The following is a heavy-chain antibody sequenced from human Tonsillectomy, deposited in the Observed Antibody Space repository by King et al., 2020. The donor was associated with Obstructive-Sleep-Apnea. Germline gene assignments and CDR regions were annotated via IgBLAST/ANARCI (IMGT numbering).Heavy chain of an antibody. V-gene: IGHV3-23*04. D-gene: IGHD2-2*03. CDR1: GFTFSSYA. Sequence: VQLVESGGGLVQPGGSLRLSCAASGFTFSSYAMSWVRQAPGKGLEWVSAISGSGGSTYYADSVKGRFTISRDNSKNTLYLQMNSLRAEDTAVYYCAKDGYCSSTSCYRAAFDIWGQGTMVTVSS. J-gene: IGHJ3*02. CDR3: AKDGYCSSTSCYRAAFDI. CDR2: ISGSGGST.